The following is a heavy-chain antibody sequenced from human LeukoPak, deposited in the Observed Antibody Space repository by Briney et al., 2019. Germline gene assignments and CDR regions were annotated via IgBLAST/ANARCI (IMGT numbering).Heavy chain of an antibody. CDR3: AKDWIGAAAGTT. J-gene: IGHJ5*02. V-gene: IGHV3-74*03. CDR2: TDGSSKST. CDR1: GFTFSTYW. Sequence: PGGSLRLSCAASGFTFSTYWMHWVRQAPGKGLVWASGTDGSSKSTTYADSVKGRFTISRDNAKNTLYLQLNNLRAEDTAVYYCAKDWIGAAAGTTWGQGTLVTVSS. D-gene: IGHD6-13*01.